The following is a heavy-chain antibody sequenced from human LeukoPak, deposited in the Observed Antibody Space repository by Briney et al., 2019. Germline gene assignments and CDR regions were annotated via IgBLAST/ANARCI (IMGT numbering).Heavy chain of an antibody. CDR1: GGSISSSHYY. Sequence: PSETLSLTCTVSGGSISSSHYYWGWIRQSPGKGLEWIGTIYYSGTTYYNPSLESRVTISEDTSKNHFSLTLRSVTAADTAVYYRARQISDYYYYYIDVWGKGTTVTVSS. D-gene: IGHD3-10*01. J-gene: IGHJ6*03. V-gene: IGHV4-39*01. CDR2: IYYSGTT. CDR3: ARQISDYYYYYIDV.